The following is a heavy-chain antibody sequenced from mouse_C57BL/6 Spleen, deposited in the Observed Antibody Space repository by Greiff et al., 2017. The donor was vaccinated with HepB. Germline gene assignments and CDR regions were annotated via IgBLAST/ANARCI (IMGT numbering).Heavy chain of an antibody. CDR3: ARLSNYKYFDV. Sequence: QVQLQQPGAELVKPGASVKLSCKASGYTFTSYWMQWVKQRPGQGLEWIGEIDPSDSYTNYNQKFKGKATFTVDTSSSTAYMQLSSLTSEDSAVYYCARLSNYKYFDVWGTGTTVTVSS. CDR2: IDPSDSYT. V-gene: IGHV1-50*01. D-gene: IGHD2-5*01. CDR1: GYTFTSYW. J-gene: IGHJ1*03.